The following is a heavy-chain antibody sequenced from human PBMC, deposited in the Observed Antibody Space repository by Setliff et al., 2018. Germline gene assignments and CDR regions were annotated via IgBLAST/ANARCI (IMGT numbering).Heavy chain of an antibody. V-gene: IGHV4-39*01. CDR2: VYYRGDT. CDR1: GASLSSGTYY. CDR3: ARTGTYRYFDY. J-gene: IGHJ4*02. D-gene: IGHD1-1*01. Sequence: SETLSLTCTVSGASLSSGTYYWGWIRQPPGKGLEWIGRVYYRGDTYYNASLKGRLTISVDTAQNQFSLRLTSVTAADTAVYYCARTGTYRYFDYWGQGALVTV.